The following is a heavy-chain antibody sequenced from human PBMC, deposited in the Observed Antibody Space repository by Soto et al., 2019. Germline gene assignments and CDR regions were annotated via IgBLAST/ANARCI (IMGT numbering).Heavy chain of an antibody. D-gene: IGHD3-16*02. CDR3: AKDFELSQINYYYYYGMDV. V-gene: IGHV3-30*18. CDR1: GFTFSSYG. Sequence: QVQLVESGGGVVQPGRSLRLSCAASGFTFSSYGMHWVRQAPGKGLEWVAVISYDGSNKYYADSVKGRFTISRDNSKNTLYLQMNSLRAEDTAVYYCAKDFELSQINYYYYYGMDVWGQGTTVTVSS. J-gene: IGHJ6*02. CDR2: ISYDGSNK.